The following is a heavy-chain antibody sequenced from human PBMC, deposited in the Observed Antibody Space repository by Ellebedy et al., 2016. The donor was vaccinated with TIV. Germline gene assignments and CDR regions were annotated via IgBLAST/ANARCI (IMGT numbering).Heavy chain of an antibody. V-gene: IGHV3-23*01. CDR1: GFTFSIYA. CDR2: IRGSGGNT. Sequence: GESLKISCAASGFTFSIYAMNWVRQAPGKRLEWVSGIRGSGGNTFYADSFKSRFTISRDNSKNTVYLQMNSLRAEDTAVYYCAKRAAAAGDYHYYGMDVWGQGTTVTVSS. D-gene: IGHD6-13*01. J-gene: IGHJ6*02. CDR3: AKRAAAAGDYHYYGMDV.